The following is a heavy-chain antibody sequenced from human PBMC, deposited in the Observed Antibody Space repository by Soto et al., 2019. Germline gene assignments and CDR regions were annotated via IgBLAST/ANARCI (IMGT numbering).Heavy chain of an antibody. CDR3: AHSLRFLEHRAFDY. D-gene: IGHD3-3*01. J-gene: IGHJ4*02. V-gene: IGHV2-5*01. CDR2: IYWNDDK. Sequence: SGPTLVNPTQTLTLTSTFSGFSLSTSGVGVGWIRQPPGKALEWLALIYWNDDKRYSPSLKSRLTITKDTSKNQVVLTMTNMDPVDTATYYCAHSLRFLEHRAFDYWGQGTLVTVSS. CDR1: GFSLSTSGVG.